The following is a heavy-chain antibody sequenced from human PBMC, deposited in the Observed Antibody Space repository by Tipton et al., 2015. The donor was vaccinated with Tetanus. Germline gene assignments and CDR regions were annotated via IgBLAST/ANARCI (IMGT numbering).Heavy chain of an antibody. J-gene: IGHJ5*02. D-gene: IGHD1-1*01. V-gene: IGHV4-31*03. CDR2: ISSRGST. Sequence: TLSLTCTVSGGSVSSGAYCWSWIRQHPGKGLESIGCISSRGSTYYNPSLTSRVSISVDTSKNQFSLKLTSVTAADTALYYCARGGDNLTFQRPTGRWFDPWGHGALVTVSS. CDR3: ARGGDNLTFQRPTGRWFDP. CDR1: GGSVSSGAYC.